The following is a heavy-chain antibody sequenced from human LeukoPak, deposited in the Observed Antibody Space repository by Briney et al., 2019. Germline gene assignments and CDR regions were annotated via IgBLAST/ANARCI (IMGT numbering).Heavy chain of an antibody. Sequence: SETLSLTCTVSGGSINSASHYWVWIRQSPGKGLEWIGTISYSGSTYYNPSLMNRVTISVDTSKNQFSLKLRSVTAADTALYYCARQPQDVVIAPTLPFDYWGQGTLVTVSS. CDR2: ISYSGST. J-gene: IGHJ4*02. CDR1: GGSINSASHY. D-gene: IGHD2/OR15-2a*01. V-gene: IGHV4-39*01. CDR3: ARQPQDVVIAPTLPFDY.